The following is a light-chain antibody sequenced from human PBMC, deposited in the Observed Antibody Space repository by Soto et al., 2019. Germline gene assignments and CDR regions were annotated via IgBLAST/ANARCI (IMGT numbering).Light chain of an antibody. CDR3: MQATQFPWT. J-gene: IGKJ1*01. CDR1: QSLEDSDGNSY. V-gene: IGKV2-24*01. CDR2: KIS. Sequence: IVMTQTPLSSAVTLGQPASISCRSSQSLEDSDGNSYLSWLHQRPGQPPRLLIYKISNRLSGVTDRFSGSGAGTVFTLRISRVEADDVGLYYCMQATQFPWTFGQVARMEIK.